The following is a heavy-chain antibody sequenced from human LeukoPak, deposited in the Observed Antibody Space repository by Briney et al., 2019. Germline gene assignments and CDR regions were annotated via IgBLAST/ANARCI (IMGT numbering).Heavy chain of an antibody. CDR3: AGETQQQLVLNGKRGFDP. V-gene: IGHV4-61*01. J-gene: IGHJ5*02. CDR2: IYYSGST. CDR1: GGPVSSGSYY. Sequence: SETLSLTCTVSGGPVSSGSYYWSWIRQPPGKGLEWIGYIYYSGSTNYNPSLKSRVTISVDTSKNQFSLKLSSVTAADTAVYYCAGETQQQLVLNGKRGFDPWGQGTLVTVSS. D-gene: IGHD6-13*01.